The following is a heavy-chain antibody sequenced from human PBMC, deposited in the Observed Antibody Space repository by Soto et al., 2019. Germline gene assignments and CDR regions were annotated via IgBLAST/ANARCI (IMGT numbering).Heavy chain of an antibody. CDR1: GGSFSGYY. J-gene: IGHJ4*02. CDR3: AKDGLGPEAGTSFEY. V-gene: IGHV4-34*01. Sequence: SETMSLTCTVYGGSFSGYYWSWIRQTPGKGLEWIGEINHSGSTNYNPSLKSRVTISVDTSKNQFSLKLNSVSAADTAVYYCAKDGLGPEAGTSFEYWGQGTLVTVSS. D-gene: IGHD6-13*01. CDR2: INHSGST.